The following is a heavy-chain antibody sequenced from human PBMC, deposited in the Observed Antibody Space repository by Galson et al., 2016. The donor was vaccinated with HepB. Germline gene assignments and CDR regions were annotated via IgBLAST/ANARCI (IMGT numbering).Heavy chain of an antibody. Sequence: SETLSPTCTVSGGSVSSSNYFWSWIRQPPGKGLEWIGYIYYSGSTYSNPSLKSRVTISADTSKNQFSLKLSSVTAADTAVYYCAAHIVLKSYAPNWFDSWGPGTLVTVSS. CDR3: AAHIVLKSYAPNWFDS. V-gene: IGHV4-61*01. J-gene: IGHJ5*01. D-gene: IGHD2-8*01. CDR1: GGSVSSSNYF. CDR2: IYYSGST.